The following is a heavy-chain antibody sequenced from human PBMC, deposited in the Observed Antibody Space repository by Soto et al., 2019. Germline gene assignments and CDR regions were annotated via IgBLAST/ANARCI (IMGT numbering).Heavy chain of an antibody. CDR1: GYTFTSYA. Sequence: SVKVSCKASGYTFTSYAMHWVRQAPGQRLEWMGRIIPILGIANYAQKFQGRVTITADKSTSTAYMELSSLRSEDTAVYYCARAPRATVTTLLFDYWGQGTLVTVSS. J-gene: IGHJ4*02. D-gene: IGHD4-4*01. V-gene: IGHV1-69*04. CDR3: ARAPRATVTTLLFDY. CDR2: IIPILGIA.